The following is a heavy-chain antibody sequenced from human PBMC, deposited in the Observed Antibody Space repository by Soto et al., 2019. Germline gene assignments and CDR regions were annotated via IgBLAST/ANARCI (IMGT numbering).Heavy chain of an antibody. V-gene: IGHV4-59*01. D-gene: IGHD4-17*01. CDR1: GGSISSYY. Sequence: SETLSLTCTVSGGSISSYYLSWIRQPPGKGLEWIGYIYYTGSTNYNPSLKSRVTISVDTSKNQFSLNLSSVTAADTAVYYCARDYGDCFDFWGQGTLVTVSS. CDR2: IYYTGST. CDR3: ARDYGDCFDF. J-gene: IGHJ4*02.